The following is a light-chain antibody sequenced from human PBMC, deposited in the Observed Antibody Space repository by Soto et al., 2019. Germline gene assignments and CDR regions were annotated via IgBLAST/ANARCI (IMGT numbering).Light chain of an antibody. J-gene: IGLJ2*01. CDR1: SSDVGGYIY. V-gene: IGLV2-14*03. Sequence: QSALTQPASVSGSPGQSITISCSGTSSDVGGYIYVSWFQQYPGKAPKLLIYDVTNRPSGVSHRFSGSKSGNMASLTISGLQAEDEADYHCSSYTSTTLVVFGGGTKLTVL. CDR2: DVT. CDR3: SSYTSTTLVV.